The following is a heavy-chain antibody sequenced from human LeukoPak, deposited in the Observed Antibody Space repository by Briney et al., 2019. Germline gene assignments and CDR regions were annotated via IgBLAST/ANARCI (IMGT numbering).Heavy chain of an antibody. CDR1: GFXFSNYG. CDR3: AKDPLRGWYGIDY. Sequence: GGSLRLSCAASGFXFSNYGINWVRQAPGKGLEWVSLISGDGGSTYYADSVKGRFTISRDNSKNSLYLQMNSLRTEDTALYYCAKDPLRGWYGIDYWGQGTLVTVSS. J-gene: IGHJ4*02. CDR2: ISGDGGST. D-gene: IGHD6-19*01. V-gene: IGHV3-43*02.